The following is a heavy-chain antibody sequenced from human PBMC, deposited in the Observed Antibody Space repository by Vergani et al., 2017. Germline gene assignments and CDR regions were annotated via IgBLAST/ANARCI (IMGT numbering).Heavy chain of an antibody. CDR2: ISWNSGSI. CDR3: AKDHYDFGSGYPNLSPFDL. D-gene: IGHD3-3*01. V-gene: IGHV3-9*01. Sequence: EVQLVESGGGLVQPGRSLRLSCAASGFTFDDYAMHWVRQAPGKGLEWVSGISWNSGSIGYADSVKGRFTISRDNAKNSLYLQMNSLRAEETALYYCAKDHYDFGSGYPNLSPFDLWGRGTLVTVSS. CDR1: GFTFDDYA. J-gene: IGHJ2*01.